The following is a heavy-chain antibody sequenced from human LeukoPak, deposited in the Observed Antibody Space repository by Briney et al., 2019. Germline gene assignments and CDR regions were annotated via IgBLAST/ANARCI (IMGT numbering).Heavy chain of an antibody. J-gene: IGHJ3*02. CDR1: GFTFYYA. CDR2: ISGSGGST. Sequence: GGSLRLSCAAFGFTFYYAMSWVRQAPGKGLEWVSAISGSGGSTYYADSVKGRFTISRDNSKNTLYLQMNSLRAEDTAVYYCAKQILYGSGSYYNGGAFDIWGQGTMVTVSS. D-gene: IGHD3-10*01. V-gene: IGHV3-23*01. CDR3: AKQILYGSGSYYNGGAFDI.